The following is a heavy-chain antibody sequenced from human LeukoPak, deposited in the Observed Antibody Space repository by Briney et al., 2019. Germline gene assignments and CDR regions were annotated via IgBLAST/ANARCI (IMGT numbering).Heavy chain of an antibody. CDR1: GGTFSSYA. V-gene: IGHV1-46*01. Sequence: ASVEVSCKASGGTFSSYAISWVRQAPGQGLEWMGIINPSGGSTSYAQKFQGRVTMTRDTSTSTVYMELSSLRSEDTAVYYCARDLAPSIAARFYYGMDVWGQGTTVTVSS. CDR2: INPSGGST. J-gene: IGHJ6*02. CDR3: ARDLAPSIAARFYYGMDV. D-gene: IGHD6-6*01.